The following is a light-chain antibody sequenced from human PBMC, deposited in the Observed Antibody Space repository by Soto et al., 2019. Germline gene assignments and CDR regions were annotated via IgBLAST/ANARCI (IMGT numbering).Light chain of an antibody. CDR3: SSYTSSSTPVL. Sequence: QSALTQPASVSGSPGQSITISCTGTSSDVGGYNYFSWYQQHPGKAPKVMIYDVSNRPSGVSNRFSGSKSGNTADLTISRLQAEDEADYYCSSYTSSSTPVLFGGGTKVTVL. V-gene: IGLV2-14*01. CDR1: SSDVGGYNY. J-gene: IGLJ2*01. CDR2: DVS.